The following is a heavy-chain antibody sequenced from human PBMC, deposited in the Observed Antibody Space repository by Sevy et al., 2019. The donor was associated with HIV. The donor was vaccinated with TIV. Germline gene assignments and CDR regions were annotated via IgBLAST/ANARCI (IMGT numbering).Heavy chain of an antibody. D-gene: IGHD2-2*02. Sequence: ASVKVSCKASGYTFTGYYMHWVRQAPGQGLEWMGWINPNSGGTNYAQKFQGRVTMTRDTSISTAYMELSRLRSDDTAVYYCARGYCSSTSCSTVSSVGGMDVWGQGTTVTVSS. J-gene: IGHJ6*02. CDR2: INPNSGGT. V-gene: IGHV1-2*02. CDR3: ARGYCSSTSCSTVSSVGGMDV. CDR1: GYTFTGYY.